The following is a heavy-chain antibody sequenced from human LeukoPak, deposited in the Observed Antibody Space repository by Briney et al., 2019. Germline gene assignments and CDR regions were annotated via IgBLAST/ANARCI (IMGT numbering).Heavy chain of an antibody. CDR3: ARRSMVRGVKGGFDY. CDR2: IDTSGGT. Sequence: SETLSLTCTVSGGSISRGSDYWSWIRQPAGKGLEWIGHIDTSGGTNYNPSLKSRVTISVDTSKNQFSLELSSVTAADTAVYYCARRSMVRGVKGGFDYWGQGTLVTVSS. J-gene: IGHJ4*02. CDR1: GGSISRGSDY. D-gene: IGHD3-10*01. V-gene: IGHV4-61*09.